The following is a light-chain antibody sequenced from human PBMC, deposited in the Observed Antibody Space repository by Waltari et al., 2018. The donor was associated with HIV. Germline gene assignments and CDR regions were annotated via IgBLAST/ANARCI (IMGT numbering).Light chain of an antibody. J-gene: IGLJ1*01. CDR2: DVS. V-gene: IGLV2-23*02. CDR3: CSYAGSSTYV. Sequence: QSALTQPASVTGSPGQSITISSTGPSSYVGGYNYVSWYQQHPGKAPKLMIYDVSKRPSGVSNRFSGSKSGNTASLTISGLQAEDEADYYCCSYAGSSTYVFGTGTKVTVL. CDR1: SSYVGGYNY.